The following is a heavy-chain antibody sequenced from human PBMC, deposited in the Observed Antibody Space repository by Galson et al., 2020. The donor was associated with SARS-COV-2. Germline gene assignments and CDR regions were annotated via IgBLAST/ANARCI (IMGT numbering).Heavy chain of an antibody. Sequence: SETLSLTCTVSGGTVSSGSYYWSWIRQPPGKGLEWSGDIYYSGSTNYNPSLKSRVTITVDTSKNQFCLKLSSVTAADTAVYYCAGVFYDFWSGDYLGVWGKGTPVTVSS. J-gene: IGHJ6*03. CDR2: IYYSGST. D-gene: IGHD3-3*01. CDR3: AGVFYDFWSGDYLGV. CDR1: GGTVSSGSYY. V-gene: IGHV4-61*01.